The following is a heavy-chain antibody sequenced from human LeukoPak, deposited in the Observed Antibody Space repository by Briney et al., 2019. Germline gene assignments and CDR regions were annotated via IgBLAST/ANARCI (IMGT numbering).Heavy chain of an antibody. CDR3: ARGPYYTSSGFDY. Sequence: SETLSLTCTVSGGSISPFYWSWIRQPPGKGLEFIGYIYNTENSHYNPSLRGRVTLSVDMSKNQFSLNLSSVTAADTAVYCCARGPYYTSSGFDYWGQGTLVTASS. V-gene: IGHV4-59*01. D-gene: IGHD2-8*01. CDR2: IYNTENS. J-gene: IGHJ4*02. CDR1: GGSISPFY.